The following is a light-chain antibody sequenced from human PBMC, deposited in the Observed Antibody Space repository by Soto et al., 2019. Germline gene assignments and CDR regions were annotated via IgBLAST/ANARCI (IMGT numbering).Light chain of an antibody. J-gene: IGKJ1*01. Sequence: ELVLTQSPATLSVSPGERATLSCRASQSVSNNYLAWYQQKPGQAPRLLIYGASSRATGIPDRFSGSGSGTDFTLTISRLEPEDFAVYYRQQYISSPRTFGQGTKVDIK. V-gene: IGKV3-20*01. CDR1: QSVSNNY. CDR2: GAS. CDR3: QQYISSPRT.